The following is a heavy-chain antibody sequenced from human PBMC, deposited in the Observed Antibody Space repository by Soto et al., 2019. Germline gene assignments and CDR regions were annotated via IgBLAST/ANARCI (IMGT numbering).Heavy chain of an antibody. J-gene: IGHJ4*02. V-gene: IGHV1-3*01. CDR1: GYTFTDYA. CDR2: IAAGNGKT. D-gene: IGHD6-13*01. Sequence: ASVKVSCKASGYTFTDYAIHWLRQAPGQGLEWMAWIAAGNGKTKYSQKFQGRVTITTDTSATTAYMELSGLRSEDTAIYYCAKGSQLWTPDYWGQGTLVTVYS. CDR3: AKGSQLWTPDY.